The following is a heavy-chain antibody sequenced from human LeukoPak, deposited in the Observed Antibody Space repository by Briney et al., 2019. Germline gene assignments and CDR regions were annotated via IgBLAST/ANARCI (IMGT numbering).Heavy chain of an antibody. D-gene: IGHD6-19*01. V-gene: IGHV3-48*04. J-gene: IGHJ6*03. CDR3: ARGAGYYYYMDV. CDR1: GFTFSSYS. Sequence: GGSLRLSCAGSGFTFSSYSMNWVRQTPGKGLQWISYISSASDTIYYADSVKGRFTISRDNAKTSLYLQMNSLRAGDTAVYYCARGAGYYYYMDVWGKGTTVTISS. CDR2: ISSASDTI.